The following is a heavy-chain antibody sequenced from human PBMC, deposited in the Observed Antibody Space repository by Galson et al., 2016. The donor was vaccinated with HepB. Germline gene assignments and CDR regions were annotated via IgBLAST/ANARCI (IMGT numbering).Heavy chain of an antibody. J-gene: IGHJ4*02. D-gene: IGHD2-15*01. CDR3: ARHGRGVVDY. CDR2: YYSGST. Sequence: YYSGSTYYKSSLKSRVTISADTSKNQFSLRLSSVTAADTAVYYCARHGRGVVDYWGQGTLVAVSS. V-gene: IGHV4-39*01.